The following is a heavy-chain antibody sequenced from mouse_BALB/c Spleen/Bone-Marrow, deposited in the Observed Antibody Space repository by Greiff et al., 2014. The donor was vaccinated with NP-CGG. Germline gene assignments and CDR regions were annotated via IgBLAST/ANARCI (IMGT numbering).Heavy chain of an antibody. Sequence: VHLVESAAEPARPGASVKMSCKASGYTFTSYTMHWVKQRPGQGLEWIGYINPSSGYTEYNQKFKDKTTLTADKSSSTAYMQLSSRTSEDSAVYYCARYRAFYAMDYWGQGTSVTVSS. D-gene: IGHD3-1*01. CDR1: GYTFTSYT. V-gene: IGHV1-4*02. CDR2: INPSSGYT. CDR3: ARYRAFYAMDY. J-gene: IGHJ4*01.